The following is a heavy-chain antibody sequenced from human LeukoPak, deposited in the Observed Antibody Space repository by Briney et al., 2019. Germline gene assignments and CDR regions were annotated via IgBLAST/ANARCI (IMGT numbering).Heavy chain of an antibody. V-gene: IGHV3-21*06. CDR3: AALVIPAATSGGFDP. J-gene: IGHJ5*02. D-gene: IGHD2-2*01. Sequence: GGSLRLSCAVSGFTFSSYSMNWVRQAPGKGLEWVSFISSGSNYIYYADSVKGRFTISRDNAKNSLYLQMNSLRAEDTAVYYCAALVIPAATSGGFDPWCQGTLVTVSS. CDR1: GFTFSSYS. CDR2: ISSGSNYI.